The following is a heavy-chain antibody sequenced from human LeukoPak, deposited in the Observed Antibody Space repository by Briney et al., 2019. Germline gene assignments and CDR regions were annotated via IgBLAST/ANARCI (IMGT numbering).Heavy chain of an antibody. D-gene: IGHD1-26*01. Sequence: SETLSLTCTVSGGSVSSGNYYWSWIRQPPGKGLDWIGDIYYSGSTNYNPSLKSRVTISVDTSKNQFSLKLTSVTAADTAVYYCARSFLGDWYFDLWGRGTLVTVSS. J-gene: IGHJ2*01. CDR1: GGSVSSGNYY. CDR3: ARSFLGDWYFDL. CDR2: IYYSGST. V-gene: IGHV4-61*01.